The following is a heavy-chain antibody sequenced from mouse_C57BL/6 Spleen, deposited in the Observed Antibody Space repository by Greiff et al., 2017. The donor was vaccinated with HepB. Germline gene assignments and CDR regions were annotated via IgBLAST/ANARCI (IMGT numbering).Heavy chain of an antibody. CDR1: GYTFTSYG. CDR3: ASRSSQLPYYAMDY. Sequence: QVQLQQSGAELARPGASVKLSCKASGYTFTSYGISWVKQRTGQGLEWIGEIYPRSGNTYYNEKFKGKATLTADKSSSTAYMELRSLTSEDSAVYFCASRSSQLPYYAMDYWGQGTPATVSS. V-gene: IGHV1-81*01. CDR2: IYPRSGNT. D-gene: IGHD1-1*01. J-gene: IGHJ4*01.